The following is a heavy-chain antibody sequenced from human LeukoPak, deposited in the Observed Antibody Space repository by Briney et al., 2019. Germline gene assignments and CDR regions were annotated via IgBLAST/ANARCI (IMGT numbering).Heavy chain of an antibody. V-gene: IGHV3-23*01. Sequence: PGGSLRLSCAASGFTVDSNYLSWVRQAPGKGLEWVSSISGSGGSTDYADSVKGRFTISRDNSKNTLFLQMNSLRAEDTAVYYCAKALGGSGSYRNWFDPWGQGTLVTVSS. CDR1: GFTVDSNY. J-gene: IGHJ5*02. CDR3: AKALGGSGSYRNWFDP. CDR2: ISGSGGST. D-gene: IGHD1-26*01.